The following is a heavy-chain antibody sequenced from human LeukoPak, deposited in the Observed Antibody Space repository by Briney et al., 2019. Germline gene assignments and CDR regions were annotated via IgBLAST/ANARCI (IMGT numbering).Heavy chain of an antibody. Sequence: SETLSLTCTVSGGSISSSGYYWGWIRQPPGKGLERIGSIYYSGSTYYNPSLKSRVTISVDTSKNQFSLKLSSVTAADTAVYYCARPSGIDAFDIWGQGTMVTVSS. V-gene: IGHV4-39*01. CDR2: IYYSGST. D-gene: IGHD2-15*01. CDR3: ARPSGIDAFDI. CDR1: GGSISSSGYY. J-gene: IGHJ3*02.